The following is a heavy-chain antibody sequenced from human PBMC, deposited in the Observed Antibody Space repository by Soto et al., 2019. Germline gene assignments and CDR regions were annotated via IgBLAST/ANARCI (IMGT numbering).Heavy chain of an antibody. CDR2: IIPIFGTA. J-gene: IGHJ6*02. CDR1: GGTFSSYA. V-gene: IGHV1-69*12. D-gene: IGHD1-26*01. CDR3: ARGPLMGSYSHYYYGMDV. Sequence: QVQLVQSGAEVKKPGSSVKVSCKASGGTFSSYAISWVRQAPGQGLEWMGGIIPIFGTANYAQKFQGRVTITADESTSTAYMELSSLRSKDTAVYYCARGPLMGSYSHYYYGMDVWGQGTTVTVSS.